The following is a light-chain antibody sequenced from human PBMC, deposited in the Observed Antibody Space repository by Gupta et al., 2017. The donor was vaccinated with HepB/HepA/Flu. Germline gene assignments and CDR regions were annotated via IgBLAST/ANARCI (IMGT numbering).Light chain of an antibody. V-gene: IGKV3-15*01. Sequence: ILMTQSPATLSVSPGDRATLSCRASQSISNDLAWYQQKPGQAPRFLIYDASSRATGIPARFSGGGSETEFTLTISSLQSEDFAIYYCQQYNDWPRTFGQGTKVEI. CDR3: QQYNDWPRT. J-gene: IGKJ1*01. CDR2: DAS. CDR1: QSISND.